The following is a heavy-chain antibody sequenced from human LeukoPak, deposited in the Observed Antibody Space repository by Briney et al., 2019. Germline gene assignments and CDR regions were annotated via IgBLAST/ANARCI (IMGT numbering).Heavy chain of an antibody. CDR3: ARTTSLTASGYDY. D-gene: IGHD4-17*01. J-gene: IGHJ4*02. Sequence: GASVKVSCKTSGYTFTSYHINWVRQATGQGLEWMGWMNPYSGDRGYAQKFQGRLSITSDTSISTAYMDLSSLRSEDTAVYFCARTTSLTASGYDYWGQGTLVTVSS. V-gene: IGHV1-8*03. CDR2: MNPYSGDR. CDR1: GYTFTSYH.